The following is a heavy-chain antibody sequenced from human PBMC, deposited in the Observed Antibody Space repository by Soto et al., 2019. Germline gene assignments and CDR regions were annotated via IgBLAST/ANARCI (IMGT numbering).Heavy chain of an antibody. Sequence: QVQLVQSGAEVKKPGSSVKVSCKASGGTFSNYALISWVRQAPGQGLEWMGGIIPIDATVNYAQKFQGRITITADESTTTAYMDLGSLRSKDTAVYYCARDLLGFGYTYGDVWGQGTTVTVSS. J-gene: IGHJ6*01. CDR2: IIPIDATV. V-gene: IGHV1-69*12. CDR1: GGTFSNYA. D-gene: IGHD3-10*01. CDR3: ARDLLGFGYTYGDV.